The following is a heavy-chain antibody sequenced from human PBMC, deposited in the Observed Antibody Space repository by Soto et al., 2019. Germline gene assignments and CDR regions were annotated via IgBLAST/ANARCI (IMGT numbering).Heavy chain of an antibody. CDR3: ARDQTIYYDNSAYYGGVDY. J-gene: IGHJ4*02. Sequence: GGSLRLSCAASGFSFSSYNMNWVRQAPGKGLDWVSSISGSSSYIYYADSVKGRFTISRDNAKNSLYLQMNSLRAEDTAVYYCARDQTIYYDNSAYYGGVDYWSQGTLVTVSS. CDR2: ISGSSSYI. D-gene: IGHD3-22*01. V-gene: IGHV3-21*01. CDR1: GFSFSSYN.